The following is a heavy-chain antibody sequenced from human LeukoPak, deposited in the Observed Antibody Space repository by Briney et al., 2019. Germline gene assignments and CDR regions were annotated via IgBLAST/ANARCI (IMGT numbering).Heavy chain of an antibody. D-gene: IGHD3-10*01. V-gene: IGHV3-30*02. Sequence: PGGSLRLSCEASGFTFSTYGMHWVRQSPGKGLEWVAFIRYDGNNKYYADSVKGRFTISRDNAKNSLYLQMNSLRAEDTAVYYCARAYYYGSGSYPDSWGQGTLVTVSS. CDR2: IRYDGNNK. CDR1: GFTFSTYG. J-gene: IGHJ5*01. CDR3: ARAYYYGSGSYPDS.